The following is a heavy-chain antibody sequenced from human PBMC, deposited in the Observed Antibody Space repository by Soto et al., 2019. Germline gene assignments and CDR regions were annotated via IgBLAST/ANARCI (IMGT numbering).Heavy chain of an antibody. J-gene: IGHJ4*02. V-gene: IGHV4-38-2*02. CDR3: AREKVGTTFFDN. Sequence: SETLSLTCIVSGFAISRGYYCSFVRQPPGKGLEWIGSIYPSVSSYHNPSLATRLRLSIDTSKNQFTLNLTSVTAADTALYFCAREKVGTTFFDNWGQGIQVTGSS. CDR1: GFAISRGYY. CDR2: IYPSVSS. D-gene: IGHD1-1*01.